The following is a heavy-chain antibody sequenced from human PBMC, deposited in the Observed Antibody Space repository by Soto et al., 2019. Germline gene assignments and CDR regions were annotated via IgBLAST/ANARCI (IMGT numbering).Heavy chain of an antibody. J-gene: IGHJ5*02. D-gene: IGHD3-16*01. CDR3: TRRGGVGSGLFMIDSLGP. CDR1: GGSLYSSNW. Sequence: PSETLSLTCDVSGGSLYSSNWWTWVRQTPGKGLEWIGEIHHSGSTNYNPSLKSRVTISADKSKNQFFLNLASVTAADTAMYYCTRRGGVGSGLFMIDSLGPWGQVTHVTVSS. CDR2: IHHSGST. V-gene: IGHV4-4*02.